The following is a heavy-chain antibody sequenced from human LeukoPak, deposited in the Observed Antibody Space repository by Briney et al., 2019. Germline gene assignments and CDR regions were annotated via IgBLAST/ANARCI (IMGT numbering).Heavy chain of an antibody. J-gene: IGHJ3*02. V-gene: IGHV3-11*04. D-gene: IGHD5-24*01. Sequence: GGSLRLSCAASGFTFSDYYMSWIRQAPGKGMEWVSYISSSGSTIYYADSVKGRFTISRDNAKNSLYLQMNSLRAEDTAVYYCARARDGYNSGAFDIWGQGTMVTVSS. CDR3: ARARDGYNSGAFDI. CDR2: ISSSGSTI. CDR1: GFTFSDYY.